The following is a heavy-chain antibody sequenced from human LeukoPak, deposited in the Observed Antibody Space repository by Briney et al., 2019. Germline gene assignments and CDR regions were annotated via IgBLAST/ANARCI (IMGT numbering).Heavy chain of an antibody. CDR1: GYSISSGYY. J-gene: IGHJ4*02. CDR3: ARDGSGTGSPFDY. V-gene: IGHV4-38-2*02. D-gene: IGHD2-8*02. CDR2: IYHSGTT. Sequence: SEILSLTCTVSGYSISSGYYWGWIRQPPGKGLEWIGGIYHSGTTYYNPSLKSRVTISVDTSKNQFSLKLNSVTAADTAVYYCARDGSGTGSPFDYWGQGTLVTVSS.